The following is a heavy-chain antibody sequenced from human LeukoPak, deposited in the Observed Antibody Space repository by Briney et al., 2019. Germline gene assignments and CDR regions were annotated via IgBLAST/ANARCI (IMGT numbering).Heavy chain of an antibody. J-gene: IGHJ6*03. CDR1: GGTFSSYA. D-gene: IGHD6-19*01. CDR2: IIPIFGTA. V-gene: IGHV1-69*13. Sequence: SVKVSCKASGGTFSSYAIRWVRQAPGQGLEWMGGIIPIFGTANYAQKFQGRVTITADESTSTPYMELSSLRSEDTAVYYCARDKSSGWYPSYYYYYMDVWGKGTTVSVSS. CDR3: ARDKSSGWYPSYYYYYMDV.